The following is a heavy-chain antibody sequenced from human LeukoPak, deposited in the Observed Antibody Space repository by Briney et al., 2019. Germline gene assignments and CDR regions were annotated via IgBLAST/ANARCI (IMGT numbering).Heavy chain of an antibody. CDR2: IYSGGST. J-gene: IGHJ4*02. CDR1: GFTFSSYS. D-gene: IGHD2-8*01. V-gene: IGHV3-66*01. CDR3: ARGVYYFDY. Sequence: GGSLGLSCAASGFTFSSYSMNWVRQAPGKGLEWVSVIYSGGSTYYADSVKGRFTISRDNSKNTLYLQMNSLRAEDTAVYYCARGVYYFDYWGQGTLVTVSS.